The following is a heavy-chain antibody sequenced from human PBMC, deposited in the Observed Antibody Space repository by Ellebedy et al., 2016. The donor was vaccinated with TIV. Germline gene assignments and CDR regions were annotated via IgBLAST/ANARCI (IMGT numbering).Heavy chain of an antibody. CDR1: GFTFSNFG. J-gene: IGHJ6*02. Sequence: PGGSLRLSCSTSGFTFSNFGMHWVRQSPGKGLEWVAFIRFDGSHEQYVDSVKGLFTVSRDNSKNTLYLQMNSLRPEETAVYYCAKDHGAEYLYYGMDVWGQGTTVTVTS. V-gene: IGHV3-30*02. CDR2: IRFDGSHE. D-gene: IGHD2-2*01. CDR3: AKDHGAEYLYYGMDV.